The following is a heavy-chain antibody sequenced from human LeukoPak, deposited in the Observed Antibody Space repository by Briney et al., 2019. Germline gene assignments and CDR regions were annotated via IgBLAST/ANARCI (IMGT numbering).Heavy chain of an antibody. V-gene: IGHV4-34*01. CDR3: ARGGLLWFGEFTNWFDP. D-gene: IGHD3-10*01. J-gene: IGHJ5*02. Sequence: SETLSLXCAVYGGSFSGYYWSWIRQPPGRGLEWIGEINHSGSTNYNPSLKSRVTISVDTSKNQFSLKLSSVTAADTAVYYCARGGLLWFGEFTNWFDPWGQGTLVTVSS. CDR1: GGSFSGYY. CDR2: INHSGST.